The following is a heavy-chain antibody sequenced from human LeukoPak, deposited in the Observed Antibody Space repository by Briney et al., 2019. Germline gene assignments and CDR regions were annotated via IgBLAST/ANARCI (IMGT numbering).Heavy chain of an antibody. CDR1: GFTFSSYT. CDR3: AREELGSSLGFDP. D-gene: IGHD3-16*01. V-gene: IGHV3-30-3*01. J-gene: IGHJ5*02. Sequence: GSLRLSCAASGFTFSSYTIHWVRQPPGKGLEWVAVISFDGSNKYYADSVKGRFTISRDNSKNTLYLQMNSLRAEDTAVYYCAREELGSSLGFDPWGQGTLVTVSS. CDR2: ISFDGSNK.